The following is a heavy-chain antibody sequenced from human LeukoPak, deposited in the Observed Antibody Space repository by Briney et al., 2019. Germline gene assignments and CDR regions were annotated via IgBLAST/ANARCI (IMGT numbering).Heavy chain of an antibody. CDR1: GFTFDNYA. CDR3: STDVVAVAVC. V-gene: IGHV3-15*01. CDR2: IKSKIDGGTS. Sequence: GGSLRLSCTASGFTFDNYAMIWVRQAPGKGLEWVGRIKSKIDGGTSDYAASVKGRFTISRDDSKNTLYLQMNNLKVEDTAVYSCSTDVVAVAVCWGQGTLVTVSS. D-gene: IGHD6-19*01. J-gene: IGHJ4*02.